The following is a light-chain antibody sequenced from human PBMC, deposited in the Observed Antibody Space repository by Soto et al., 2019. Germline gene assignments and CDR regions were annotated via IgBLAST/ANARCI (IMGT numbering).Light chain of an antibody. Sequence: DIQMTQSPSTLSASVGVRVTITCRASQSISSWLAWYQQKPGKAPKLLIYTASSLESGVPSMFIGSGSGTEFTPTIICLQPDDFATYYCQEYNSYWTFGQGTKVEIK. J-gene: IGKJ1*01. V-gene: IGKV1-5*03. CDR3: QEYNSYWT. CDR1: QSISSW. CDR2: TAS.